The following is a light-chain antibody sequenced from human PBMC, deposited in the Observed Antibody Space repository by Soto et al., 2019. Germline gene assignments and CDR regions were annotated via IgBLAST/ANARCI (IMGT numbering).Light chain of an antibody. Sequence: DIVMTQSADSLAVSLGERATINCKSSQSVFSNSNNKKYLAWYQQKPGQPPKLLIHWASIRESGVPDRFSGSGSGTDFTLTINSLQAEDVAVYYCQQYYSTPPITFGPGTKVDIK. V-gene: IGKV4-1*01. CDR2: WAS. CDR3: QQYYSTPPIT. CDR1: QSVFSNSNNKKY. J-gene: IGKJ3*01.